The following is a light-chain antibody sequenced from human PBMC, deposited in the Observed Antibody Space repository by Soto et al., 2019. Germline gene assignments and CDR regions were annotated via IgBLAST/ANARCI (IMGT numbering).Light chain of an antibody. CDR3: RVWDSSSDPYV. CDR1: NIGSKS. J-gene: IGLJ1*01. CDR2: DDS. Sequence: YGLTVQLSVSRATRQTARITCGGNNIGSKSVHWYQQKPGQAPVLVVYDDSDRPSGIPERFSGSNSGNTATLTISRVEAGDEADYYCRVWDSSSDPYVFGTGAKAPVL. V-gene: IGLV3-21*02.